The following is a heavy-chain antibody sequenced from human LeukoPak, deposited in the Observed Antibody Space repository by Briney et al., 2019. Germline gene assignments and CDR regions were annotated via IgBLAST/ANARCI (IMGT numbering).Heavy chain of an antibody. V-gene: IGHV3-23*01. J-gene: IGHJ6*03. CDR2: ISGSGGST. CDR1: GFTFSSYA. Sequence: GGSLRLSCAASGFTFSSYAMSWVRQAPGKGLEWVSAISGSGGSTYYADSVKGRFTISRDNSKNTLYLQMNSLRAEDTAVYYCTKATRVVFVVDMDVWGKGTTVTVSS. CDR3: TKATRVVFVVDMDV. D-gene: IGHD2-2*01.